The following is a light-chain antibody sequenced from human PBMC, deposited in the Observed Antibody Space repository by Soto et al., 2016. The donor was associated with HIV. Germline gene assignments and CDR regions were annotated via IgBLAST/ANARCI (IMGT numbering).Light chain of an antibody. J-gene: IGKJ1*01. Sequence: DIQMTQSPSSLSASVEDRVTITCRASQNIKSYLNWYQKKVGEAPKLLIFAAVNLQSGVSSRFSGSVSGTDFILTITSLQPEDFATYYCQQSYSTPWTFGLGTRVELK. CDR2: AAV. V-gene: IGKV1-39*01. CDR1: QNIKSY. CDR3: QQSYSTPWT.